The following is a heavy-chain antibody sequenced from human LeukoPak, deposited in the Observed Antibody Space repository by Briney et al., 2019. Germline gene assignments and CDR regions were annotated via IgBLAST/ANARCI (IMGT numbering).Heavy chain of an antibody. CDR1: GFTFSSYE. J-gene: IGHJ4*02. V-gene: IGHV3-48*03. CDR2: ISSRGSTI. CDR3: ARANYYDSSGIDF. Sequence: GGSLRLPCAASGFTFSSYEMNWVRQAPGKGLEWVSCISSRGSTIYYADSLKGRFTISRDNAKNSLYLQMNSLRAEDTAVYYCARANYYDSSGIDFWGQGTLVTVSS. D-gene: IGHD3-22*01.